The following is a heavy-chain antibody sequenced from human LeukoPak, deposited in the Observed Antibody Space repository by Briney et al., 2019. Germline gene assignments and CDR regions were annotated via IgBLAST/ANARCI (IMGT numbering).Heavy chain of an antibody. D-gene: IGHD5-18*01. CDR3: ARMGDTAMVNYYYGMDV. CDR2: IYYSGST. CDR1: GGSISSYY. V-gene: IGHV4-59*08. Sequence: SETLSLTCTVSGGSISSYYWSWIRQPPGKGLEWIGYIYYSGSTNYNPSLKSRVTISVDTSKNQFSLKLSSVTAADTAVYYCARMGDTAMVNYYYGMDVWGQGTTVTVSS. J-gene: IGHJ6*02.